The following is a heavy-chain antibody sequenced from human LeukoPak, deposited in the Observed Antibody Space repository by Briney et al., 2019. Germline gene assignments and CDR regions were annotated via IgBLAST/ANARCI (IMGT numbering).Heavy chain of an antibody. D-gene: IGHD5-12*01. V-gene: IGHV1-2*02. J-gene: IGHJ4*02. CDR1: GYTFTTYN. CDR3: ARGRGGGYVTFDY. Sequence: ASVKVSCKASGYTFTTYNIHWVRQAPGQGLEWMGWITPNSGGTNYAQKFQGRVTMTRDTSISTAYMELSRLRSDDTAAYSCARGRGGGYVTFDYWGQGTLVTVSS. CDR2: ITPNSGGT.